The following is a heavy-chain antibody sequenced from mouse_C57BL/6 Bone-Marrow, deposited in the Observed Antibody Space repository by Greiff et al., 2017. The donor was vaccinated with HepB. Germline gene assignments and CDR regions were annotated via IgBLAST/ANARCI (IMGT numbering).Heavy chain of an antibody. CDR3: GRAGELGHYYAMDY. CDR2: IDPNSGGT. Sequence: QVQLQQPGAELVKPGASVKLSCKASGYTFTSYWMHWVKQRPGRGLEWIGRIDPNSGGTKYNEKFKSKATLTVDKPSSTAYMQLSSLTSEDSAVYCCGRAGELGHYYAMDYWGQGTSVTVSS. D-gene: IGHD4-1*01. CDR1: GYTFTSYW. V-gene: IGHV1-72*01. J-gene: IGHJ4*01.